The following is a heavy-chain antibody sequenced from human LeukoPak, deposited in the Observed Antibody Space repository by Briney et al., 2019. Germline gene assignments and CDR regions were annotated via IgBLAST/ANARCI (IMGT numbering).Heavy chain of an antibody. D-gene: IGHD5-18*01. V-gene: IGHV3-20*04. CDR1: GFTFDDYG. CDR3: ARERGYSYGYYFDY. CDR2: INWNGGST. Sequence: PGGSLRLSCAASGFTFDDYGMSWVRQAPGKGLEWVSGINWNGGSTGYADSVKGRFTISRDNAKNSLYLQMNSLRAEDTAVYYCARERGYSYGYYFDYWGQGTLVTVSS. J-gene: IGHJ4*02.